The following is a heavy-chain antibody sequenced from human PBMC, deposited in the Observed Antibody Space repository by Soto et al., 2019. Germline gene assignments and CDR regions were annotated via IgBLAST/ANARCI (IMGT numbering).Heavy chain of an antibody. V-gene: IGHV1-18*01. Sequence: GASVKVSCKASGYTFTSYGISWVRQAPGQGLEWMGWISAYNGNTNYAQKLQGRVTMTTDTSTSTAYMKLRSLRSDDTAVYYCARAPFYYYGSGSYYNPPRFDPWGQGTLVTVSS. D-gene: IGHD3-10*01. CDR1: GYTFTSYG. J-gene: IGHJ5*02. CDR2: ISAYNGNT. CDR3: ARAPFYYYGSGSYYNPPRFDP.